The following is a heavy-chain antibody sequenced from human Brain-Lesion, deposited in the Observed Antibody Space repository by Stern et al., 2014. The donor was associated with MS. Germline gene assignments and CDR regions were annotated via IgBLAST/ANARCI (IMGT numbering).Heavy chain of an antibody. CDR1: GYIFTGYY. CDR3: ARDQRGITIFGVVTDYYYLGMDV. D-gene: IGHD3-3*01. V-gene: IGHV1-2*02. Sequence: QVQLVQSGAEVKKPGASVKVSCKTSGYIFTGYYIHWVRQAPGQGLEWMAWINPNTGGPKYAQKFQGRVTMSRDTSISTAYVELSGLTSDDTAVYYCARDQRGITIFGVVTDYYYLGMDVWGQGTTVTVSS. CDR2: INPNTGGP. J-gene: IGHJ6*02.